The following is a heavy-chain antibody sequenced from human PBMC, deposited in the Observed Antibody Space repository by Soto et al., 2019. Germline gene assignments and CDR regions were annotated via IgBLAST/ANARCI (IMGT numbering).Heavy chain of an antibody. J-gene: IGHJ2*01. CDR2: ISSSSSYT. D-gene: IGHD6-19*01. CDR1: GFTFSDYY. Sequence: QVQLVESGGGLVKPGGSLRLSRAASGFTFSDYYMSWIRQAPGKGLEWVSYISSSSSYTNYADSVKGRFTISRDNAKNSLYLQMNSLRAEDTAVYYCAREMSGWYDWYFDLWGRGTLVTVSS. CDR3: AREMSGWYDWYFDL. V-gene: IGHV3-11*06.